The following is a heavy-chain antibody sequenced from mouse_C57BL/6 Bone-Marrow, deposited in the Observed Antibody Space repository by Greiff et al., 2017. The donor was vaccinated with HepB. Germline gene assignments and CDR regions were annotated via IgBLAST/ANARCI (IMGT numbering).Heavy chain of an antibody. V-gene: IGHV1-50*01. CDR3: ARRGTVVATHWYFDV. Sequence: VQLQQPGAELVKPGASVKLSCKASGYTFTSYWMQWVKQRPGQGLEWIGEIDPSDSYTNYNQKFKGKATLTVDTSSSTAYMQLSSLTSEDSAVYYCARRGTVVATHWYFDVWGTGTTVTVSS. CDR2: IDPSDSYT. J-gene: IGHJ1*03. CDR1: GYTFTSYW. D-gene: IGHD1-1*01.